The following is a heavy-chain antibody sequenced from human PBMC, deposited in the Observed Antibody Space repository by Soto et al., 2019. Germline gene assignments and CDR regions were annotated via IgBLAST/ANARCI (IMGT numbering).Heavy chain of an antibody. Sequence: ASVKVSCKASGYTFTGYAMHWVRQAPGQRLEWMGWINAGNGNTKYSQKFQGRVTITRDTSASTAYMELSSLRSEDTAVYYCARSVAVSADFDYWGQGTLVTVS. CDR3: ARSVAVSADFDY. CDR1: GYTFTGYA. J-gene: IGHJ4*02. V-gene: IGHV1-3*01. CDR2: INAGNGNT. D-gene: IGHD6-19*01.